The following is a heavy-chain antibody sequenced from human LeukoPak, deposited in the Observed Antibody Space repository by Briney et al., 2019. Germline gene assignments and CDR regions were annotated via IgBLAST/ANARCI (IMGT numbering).Heavy chain of an antibody. CDR2: INPNSGDT. V-gene: IGHV1-2*02. D-gene: IGHD4-17*01. CDR3: ARVRMTTVTADAFDI. J-gene: IGHJ3*02. CDR1: GYTFTGYY. Sequence: RASLKVSCKASGYTFTGYYMHWVRQAPGQGLEWMGWINPNSGDTKYGQKFQGRLTMTRDTSISTAYMELSSLRSDDTAVYYCARVRMTTVTADAFDIWGQGTMVTVSS.